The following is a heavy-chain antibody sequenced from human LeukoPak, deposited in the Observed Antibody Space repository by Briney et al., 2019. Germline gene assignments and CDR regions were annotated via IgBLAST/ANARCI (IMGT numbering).Heavy chain of an antibody. Sequence: ASVKVSCKASGYTFTGYYMHWVRQAPGQGLEWMGWINPNSGGTNYAQKFQGRVTMTRDTSISTVYMELSRLRSDDTAVYYCAKNRAVATIGGIDYWGQGTLVTVSS. CDR3: AKNRAVATIGGIDY. V-gene: IGHV1-2*02. D-gene: IGHD5-12*01. CDR1: GYTFTGYY. J-gene: IGHJ4*02. CDR2: INPNSGGT.